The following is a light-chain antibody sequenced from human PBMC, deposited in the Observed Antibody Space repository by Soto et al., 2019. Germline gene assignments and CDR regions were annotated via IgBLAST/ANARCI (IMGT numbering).Light chain of an antibody. CDR2: GAS. V-gene: IGKV1-33*01. CDR3: QQYDSVFT. Sequence: DIPMTQSPSSLSASVGDRVTITCQASQDITNYLNWYQQKPGKAPNLLIYGASNLETGVPSRFSGSGSGTDVTFTSSSLQAEDMGTYFCQQYDSVFTVGQGTRLEIK. CDR1: QDITNY. J-gene: IGKJ5*01.